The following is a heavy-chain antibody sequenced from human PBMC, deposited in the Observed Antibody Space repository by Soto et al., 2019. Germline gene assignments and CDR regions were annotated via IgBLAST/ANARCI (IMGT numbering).Heavy chain of an antibody. V-gene: IGHV4-39*01. CDR1: GGTISSSSHY. CDR2: IFYSGST. J-gene: IGHJ6*03. D-gene: IGHD4-17*01. Sequence: SETLSLTCTVSGGTISSSSHYWDWIRQPPWKGLEWIGSIFYSGSTYYNPSLKSRVTISVDTSKNQFSLRLSSVTAADTAVYYCARHRRYGDYPYYYYYMDVWGKGTTVTVSS. CDR3: ARHRRYGDYPYYYYYMDV.